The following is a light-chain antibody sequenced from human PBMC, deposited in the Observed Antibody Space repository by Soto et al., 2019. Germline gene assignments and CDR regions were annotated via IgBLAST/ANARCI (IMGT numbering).Light chain of an antibody. CDR3: CSYAGSYTWV. J-gene: IGLJ3*02. CDR2: AVN. CDR1: SSDVGDYNY. Sequence: QSALTQPRSVSGSPGQSVTTSCTGTSSDVGDYNYVSWYQQHPGKAPKLLIYAVNMRPSGVPDRFPGSKSGNTASLTISGLQAEDEADYSCCSYAGSYTWVFGGGTKLTVL. V-gene: IGLV2-11*01.